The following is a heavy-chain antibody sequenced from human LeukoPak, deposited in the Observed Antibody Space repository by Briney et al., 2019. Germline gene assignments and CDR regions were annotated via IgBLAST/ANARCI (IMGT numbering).Heavy chain of an antibody. D-gene: IGHD5-12*01. CDR3: TRYSGGYDPLHDY. Sequence: GGSLRLSCTASGFTFGDYAMSWVRQAPGKGLEWVGSIRSKAYGGTTEYAASVKGRFTISRDDSKSIAYLQMNSLKTEDTAVYYCTRYSGGYDPLHDYWGQGTLVTVSS. CDR2: IRSKAYGGTT. CDR1: GFTFGDYA. V-gene: IGHV3-49*04. J-gene: IGHJ4*02.